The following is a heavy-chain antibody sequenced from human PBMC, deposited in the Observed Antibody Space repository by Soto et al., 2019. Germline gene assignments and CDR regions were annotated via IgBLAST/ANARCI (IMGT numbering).Heavy chain of an antibody. CDR1: GFTFSSYA. CDR2: ISGSGGST. V-gene: IGHV3-23*01. CDR3: AKSSGGYPGGAESFEY. Sequence: GESLKISCAASGFTFSSYAMSWVRQAPGKGLEWVSAISGSGGSTYYADSVKGRFTISRDNSKNTLYLQMNILIAEDTAVDSCAKSSGGYPGGAESFEYWGQGTLVTVSS. J-gene: IGHJ1*01. D-gene: IGHD2-15*01.